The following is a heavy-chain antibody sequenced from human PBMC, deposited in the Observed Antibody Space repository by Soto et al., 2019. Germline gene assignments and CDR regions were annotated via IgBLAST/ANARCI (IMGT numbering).Heavy chain of an antibody. J-gene: IGHJ6*02. Sequence: QVQLVQSGAEVKKPGASVKVSCKASGYTFTSYGISWVRQAPGQGLEWMGWISAYNGNTNYAQKLQGRVTMTTDTATSTAYMELRSLRSDDTAVYYCAREARVATITGYYYGMDVWGQGTTVTVSS. CDR2: ISAYNGNT. CDR3: AREARVATITGYYYGMDV. D-gene: IGHD5-12*01. CDR1: GYTFTSYG. V-gene: IGHV1-18*01.